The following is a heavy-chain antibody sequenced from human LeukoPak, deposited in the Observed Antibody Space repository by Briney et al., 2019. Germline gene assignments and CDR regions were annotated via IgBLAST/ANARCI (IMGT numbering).Heavy chain of an antibody. V-gene: IGHV3-33*01. CDR3: ARDVGLYYDILTGYYGIDY. CDR2: IWYDGTNK. CDR1: GFTFSDYG. D-gene: IGHD3-9*01. J-gene: IGHJ4*02. Sequence: GRSLRLSCAASGFTFSDYGIHWVRQAPGKGLEWVAVIWYDGTNKYYGDSVKGRFTISRDNSKNTLYLQINSLRAEDTAVYYCARDVGLYYDILTGYYGIDYWGQGTLVTVSS.